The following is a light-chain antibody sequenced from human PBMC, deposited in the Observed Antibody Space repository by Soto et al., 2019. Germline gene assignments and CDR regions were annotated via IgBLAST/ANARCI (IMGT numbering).Light chain of an antibody. CDR1: QSISRS. CDR3: HQYIGAPWA. CDR2: DAS. J-gene: IGKJ1*01. Sequence: EIVLTQSPAILSVSPGERATLSCRASQSISRSLAWYQQKPGQAPRLLISDASTRATGIPARFSGSGSGTEFTLTISSLQSEDFALYYCHQYIGAPWAFGQGTRVEIK. V-gene: IGKV3-15*01.